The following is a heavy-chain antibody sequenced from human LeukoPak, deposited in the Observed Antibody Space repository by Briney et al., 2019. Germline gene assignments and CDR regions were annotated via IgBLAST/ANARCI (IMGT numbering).Heavy chain of an antibody. V-gene: IGHV1-69*04. CDR2: IIPILGIA. CDR3: AIRSTNYYDSSGIEGDY. Sequence: SVKVSCKASGGTFSSYAISWVRQAPGQGLEWMGRIIPILGIANYAQKFQGRVTITADKSTSTAYMELSSLRSEDTAVYYCAIRSTNYYDSSGIEGDYWGQGTLVTVSS. J-gene: IGHJ4*02. CDR1: GGTFSSYA. D-gene: IGHD3-22*01.